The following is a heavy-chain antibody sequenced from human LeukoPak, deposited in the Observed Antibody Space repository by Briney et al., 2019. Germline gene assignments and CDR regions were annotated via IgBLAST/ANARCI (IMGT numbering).Heavy chain of an antibody. CDR1: GFTFSSYA. V-gene: IGHV3-30*01. Sequence: GGSLRLSCAASGFTFSSYAMHWVRQAPGKGLEWVAVTSYDGSNKYYADSVKGRFTISRDNSKNTLYLQMNSLRAEDTAVYYCARGQIVVVVAAYEYYFDYWGQGTLVTVSS. CDR3: ARGQIVVVVAAYEYYFDY. CDR2: TSYDGSNK. J-gene: IGHJ4*02. D-gene: IGHD2-15*01.